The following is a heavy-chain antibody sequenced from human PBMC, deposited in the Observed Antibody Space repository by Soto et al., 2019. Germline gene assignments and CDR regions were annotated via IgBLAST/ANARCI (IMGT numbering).Heavy chain of an antibody. D-gene: IGHD5-12*01. CDR2: FYYTGIT. CDR1: GGSISNYY. J-gene: IGHJ4*02. Sequence: SETLSLTCTVSGGSISNYYWSWIRQPPGKGLEWIGYFYYTGITNYNPSLKSRISMSVDTSKNQFSLKLSSVTAADTAVYYCARGLGIVATITAYYFDYWGQGTLVTVSS. V-gene: IGHV4-59*12. CDR3: ARGLGIVATITAYYFDY.